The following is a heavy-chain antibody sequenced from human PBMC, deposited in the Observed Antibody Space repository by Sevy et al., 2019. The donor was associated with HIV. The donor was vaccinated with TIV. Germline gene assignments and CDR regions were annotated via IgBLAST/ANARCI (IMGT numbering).Heavy chain of an antibody. Sequence: ASVKVSCEASGYTFTSYGIIWVRQAPGQGLEWMGWISAYNGNTNYAQRLQGRVTMTTDTSTSTAYMELTSLRSDDTAMYYCASGPRKYYDSSGYYYPPSYWGQGTLVTVSS. CDR2: ISAYNGNT. J-gene: IGHJ4*02. CDR3: ASGPRKYYDSSGYYYPPSY. V-gene: IGHV1-18*01. CDR1: GYTFTSYG. D-gene: IGHD3-22*01.